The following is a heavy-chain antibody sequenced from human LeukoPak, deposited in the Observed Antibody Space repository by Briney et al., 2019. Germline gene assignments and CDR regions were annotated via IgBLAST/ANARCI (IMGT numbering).Heavy chain of an antibody. J-gene: IGHJ4*02. CDR1: GFTFDDYA. CDR2: ISWNSGSI. Sequence: GGSLRLSCAASGFTFDDYAMHWVRQAPGKGLEWVSGISWNSGSIGYADSVKGRFTISRDNAKNSLYLQMNSLRAEDTALYYCANSDFEISTINYYWGQGTLVTVSS. CDR3: ANSDFEISTINYY. V-gene: IGHV3-9*01. D-gene: IGHD5/OR15-5a*01.